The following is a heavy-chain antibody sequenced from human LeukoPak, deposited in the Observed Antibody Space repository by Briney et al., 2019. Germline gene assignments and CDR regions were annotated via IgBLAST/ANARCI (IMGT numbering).Heavy chain of an antibody. CDR3: ARQNDFRLDY. CDR2: IYPGDSDT. J-gene: IGHJ4*02. D-gene: IGHD3-3*01. V-gene: IGHV5-51*01. CDR1: GYTFSSYW. Sequence: ESLKISCKGSGYTFSSYWIGWVRQMPGKGLEWMGIIYPGDSDTRYSPSLQGQVTISVDTSIGTAYLQWSSLKASDTAVYYCARQNDFRLDYWGQGTLVTVSS.